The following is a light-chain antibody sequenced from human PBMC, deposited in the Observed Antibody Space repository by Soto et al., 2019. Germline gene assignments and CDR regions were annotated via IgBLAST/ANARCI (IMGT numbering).Light chain of an antibody. CDR3: QQYYTTLT. J-gene: IGKJ4*01. CDR2: WAS. V-gene: IGKV4-1*01. CDR1: QSVLYSSDNKYY. Sequence: DIVMTQSPDSLAVSLGGRATINCKSSQSVLYSSDNKYYLAWYQQKPGQPPKLLIYWASTRDSVVPDRFSGSGSGADFPLTISSLQAEDVAVYYCQQYYTTLTFGGGTRVEIK.